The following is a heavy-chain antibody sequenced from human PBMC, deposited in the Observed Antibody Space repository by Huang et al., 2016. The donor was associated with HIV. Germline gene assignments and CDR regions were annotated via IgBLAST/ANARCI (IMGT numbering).Heavy chain of an antibody. J-gene: IGHJ6*03. V-gene: IGHV4-34*01. CDR3: ARGQGGYYYYYMDV. CDR1: GGSFSGYY. Sequence: QVQLQQWGAGLLRPSETLSLTCAVYGGSFSGYYGTWIRQPPGKGLEWIGEINHRESTNYNPSRKSRVTISVDTSRNQFSLTLTSVIAADTAVYYCARGQGGYYYYYMDVWGKGTTVTVSS. CDR2: INHREST.